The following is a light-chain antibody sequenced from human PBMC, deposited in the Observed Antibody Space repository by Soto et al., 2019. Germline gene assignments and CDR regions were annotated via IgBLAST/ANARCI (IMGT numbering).Light chain of an antibody. Sequence: EIVMTQSPATLSVSPGERATLSCRASQSVNSNLAWYQQKPGQAPSLLIYGASTRATGVPARFSGSGSGTACTLTISSLQSEDFAGYYCQQYNNWSPYTFGQGTKLEIK. CDR2: GAS. CDR3: QQYNNWSPYT. V-gene: IGKV3-15*01. J-gene: IGKJ2*01. CDR1: QSVNSN.